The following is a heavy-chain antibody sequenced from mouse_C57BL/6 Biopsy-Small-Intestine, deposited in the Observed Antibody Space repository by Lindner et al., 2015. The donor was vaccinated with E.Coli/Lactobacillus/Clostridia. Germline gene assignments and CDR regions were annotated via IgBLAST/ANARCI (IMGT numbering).Heavy chain of an antibody. Sequence: SVKVSCKASGYTFTDYYMHWVRQAPGQGLEWMGRIIPKSGGTNYAQKFQGRVTMTRDTSISTVYMELSRLRSDDTVVYYCARGGRCTGGSCYGAFDIWGQGTMVTVSS. CDR1: GYTFTDYY. D-gene: IGHD1-1*02. CDR2: IIPKSGGT. CDR3: ARGGRCTGGSCYGAFDI. J-gene: IGHJ3*01. V-gene: IGHV1-64*01.